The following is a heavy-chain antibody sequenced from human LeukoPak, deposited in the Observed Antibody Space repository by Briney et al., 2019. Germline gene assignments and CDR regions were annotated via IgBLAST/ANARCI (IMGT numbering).Heavy chain of an antibody. V-gene: IGHV3-15*01. CDR2: IKSKTDGGTT. CDR1: GFTFNNAW. Sequence: PGGSLRLSCADSGFTFNNAWMNWVREAPGKGLEWVCRIKSKTDGGTTDYAAPVKGRFTIPRDDSKNTLYMQMNSLKTEDTAVYYCISSISGGSAQLGYWGQGTLVTASS. J-gene: IGHJ4*02. D-gene: IGHD3-10*01. CDR3: ISSISGGSAQLGY.